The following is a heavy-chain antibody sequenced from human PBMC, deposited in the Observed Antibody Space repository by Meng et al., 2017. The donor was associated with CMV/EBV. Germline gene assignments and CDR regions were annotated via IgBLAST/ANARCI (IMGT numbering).Heavy chain of an antibody. CDR3: ARRYCSSTSCPPYYGMDV. CDR1: GFTFSSYS. V-gene: IGHV3-21*01. J-gene: IGHJ6*02. Sequence: GESLKISCAASGFTFSSYSMNWVRQTPGKGLEWVSSISSSSSSIYYADSVKGRFTISRDNTKNSLYLQMNSLRAEDTAVYYCARRYCSSTSCPPYYGMDVWGQGTTVTVSS. CDR2: ISSSSSSI. D-gene: IGHD2-2*01.